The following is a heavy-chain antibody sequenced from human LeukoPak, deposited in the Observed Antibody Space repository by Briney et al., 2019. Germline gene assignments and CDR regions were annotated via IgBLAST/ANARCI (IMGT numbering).Heavy chain of an antibody. V-gene: IGHV4-30-2*01. CDR1: GGSISSGGYS. Sequence: SETLSLTCAVSGGSISSGGYSWCWIRQPPGKGLEWIGYIYHSGTTYYNPSLKSRVTISVDRSKNQFSLKLSSVAAADTAVYYCARVRYYDSSGYPRTDWYFDLWGRGTLVTVSS. CDR3: ARVRYYDSSGYPRTDWYFDL. D-gene: IGHD3-22*01. CDR2: IYHSGTT. J-gene: IGHJ2*01.